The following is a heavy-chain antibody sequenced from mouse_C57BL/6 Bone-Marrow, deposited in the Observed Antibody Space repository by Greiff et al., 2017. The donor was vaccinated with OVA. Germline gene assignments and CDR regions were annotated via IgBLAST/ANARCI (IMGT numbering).Heavy chain of an antibody. D-gene: IGHD2-4*01. Sequence: QQSCKASGYTFTSYWMHWVKQRPGRGLEWIGRIDPNSGGTKYNEKFKSKATLTVDKPSSTAYMQLSSLTSEDSAVYYCARGAYDYLAWFAYWGQGTLVTVSA. CDR2: IDPNSGGT. CDR1: GYTFTSYW. J-gene: IGHJ3*01. V-gene: IGHV1-72*01. CDR3: ARGAYDYLAWFAY.